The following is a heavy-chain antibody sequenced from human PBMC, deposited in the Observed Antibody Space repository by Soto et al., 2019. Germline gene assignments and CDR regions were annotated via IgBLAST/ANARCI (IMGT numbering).Heavy chain of an antibody. J-gene: IGHJ2*01. Sequence: QVQLVKSGAEVKKPGASVKVSCKASGYTFTSYGISWVRQAPGQGLEWMGWISAYNGNTNYAQKLQGRVTMTTDTSTSTAYMELRSLRSDDTAVYYCARLPQLVPSHWYFDLWGRGTLVTVSS. D-gene: IGHD6-13*01. CDR1: GYTFTSYG. V-gene: IGHV1-18*01. CDR2: ISAYNGNT. CDR3: ARLPQLVPSHWYFDL.